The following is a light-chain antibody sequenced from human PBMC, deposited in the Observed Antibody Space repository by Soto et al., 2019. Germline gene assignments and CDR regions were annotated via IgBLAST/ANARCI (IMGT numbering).Light chain of an antibody. Sequence: EIVLTQSPATLSLSPGERATLSCRASQSVSSYLAWYQQKPGQAPRLLIYDISKRATGIPARFSGSGSGTDFTLTITILEPEDFAVYYCQQRTNWPRSFTFGPGTKVDIK. V-gene: IGKV3-11*01. CDR3: QQRTNWPRSFT. CDR2: DIS. J-gene: IGKJ3*01. CDR1: QSVSSY.